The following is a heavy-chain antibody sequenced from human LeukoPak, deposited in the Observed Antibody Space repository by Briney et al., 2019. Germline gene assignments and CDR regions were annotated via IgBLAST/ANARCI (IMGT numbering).Heavy chain of an antibody. J-gene: IGHJ6*04. Sequence: GGSLRLSCVASGFAVSNNYMSWVRQSPGKGLEWVSVIYNAGTTYYADSVKGRSTISRDDSKDTMYLELNNLKAEDTAVYFCARLLGGDTTEDVWGRGTTVTVSS. CDR2: IYNAGTT. D-gene: IGHD1-1*01. V-gene: IGHV3-66*04. CDR1: GFAVSNNY. CDR3: ARLLGGDTTEDV.